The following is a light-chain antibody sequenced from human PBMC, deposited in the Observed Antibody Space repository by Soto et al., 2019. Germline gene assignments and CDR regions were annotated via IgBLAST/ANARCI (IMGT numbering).Light chain of an antibody. CDR1: QSVSSSY. CDR3: QQYGSSPLMYT. V-gene: IGKV3-20*01. J-gene: IGKJ2*01. Sequence: EIVLTQSPGTLSLSPGERATLSCRANQSVSSSYLAWYQQKPGQAPRLFIYGASSRATGIPDRFSGSGSGTDFSLTISRLEPEDFAVYYCQQYGSSPLMYTFGQGTKLEIK. CDR2: GAS.